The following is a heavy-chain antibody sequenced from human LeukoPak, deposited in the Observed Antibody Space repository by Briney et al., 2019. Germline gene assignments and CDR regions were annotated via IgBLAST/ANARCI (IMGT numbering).Heavy chain of an antibody. D-gene: IGHD5-24*01. CDR3: ARGPGAGYKLFDI. Sequence: PSETLSLTCTVSGASIRSGDYYWSWIRQPPGKGLEWIGYIYYSGSTNYNPSLKSRVTISVDTSKNQFSLKLSSVTAADTAVYYCARGPGAGYKLFDIWGQGTMVTVSS. CDR1: GASIRSGDYY. CDR2: IYYSGST. J-gene: IGHJ3*02. V-gene: IGHV4-61*08.